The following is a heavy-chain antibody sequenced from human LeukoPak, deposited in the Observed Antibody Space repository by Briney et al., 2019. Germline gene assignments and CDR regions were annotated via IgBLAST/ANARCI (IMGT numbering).Heavy chain of an antibody. Sequence: ASVKVSCKASGRSFSTYAISWVRQAPGQGLEWMGGIIPMFGTTNYAQNFEGRVTITTDEVSTTGYTAYMELSSLRFEDTAVYYCSNTALGDYAFDYWGQGTLVTVSS. CDR2: IIPMFGTT. D-gene: IGHD4-17*01. CDR1: GRSFSTYA. J-gene: IGHJ4*02. V-gene: IGHV1-69*05. CDR3: SNTALGDYAFDY.